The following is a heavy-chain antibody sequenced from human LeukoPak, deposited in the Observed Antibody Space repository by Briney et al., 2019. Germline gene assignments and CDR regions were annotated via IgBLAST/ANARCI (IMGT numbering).Heavy chain of an antibody. CDR1: RFTFSSYE. CDR2: ISSSGSTI. D-gene: IGHD6-19*01. Sequence: GGSLRLSCAASRFTFSSYEINWVRQAPGKGLEWVSYISSSGSTIYYADSVKGRFTISRDNAKNSLYLQMNSLRAEDTAVYYCASSGWYVAFGDYFDYWGQGTLVTVSS. V-gene: IGHV3-48*03. CDR3: ASSGWYVAFGDYFDY. J-gene: IGHJ4*02.